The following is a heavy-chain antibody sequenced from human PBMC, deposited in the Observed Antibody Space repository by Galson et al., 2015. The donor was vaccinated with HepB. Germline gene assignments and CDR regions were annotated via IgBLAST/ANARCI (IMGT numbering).Heavy chain of an antibody. J-gene: IGHJ6*02. CDR3: ARAYCSSTSCYNPLHYYYGMDV. CDR2: INTDTGNP. D-gene: IGHD2-2*02. Sequence: SVKVSCKASGYTFNTYALNWVRQAPGQGLEWMGWINTDTGNPTYAQDFTGRFVFSFDASVTTAYLQISSLKAEDTAVYYCARAYCSSTSCYNPLHYYYGMDVWGQGTTVTVSS. CDR1: GYTFNTYA. V-gene: IGHV7-4-1*02.